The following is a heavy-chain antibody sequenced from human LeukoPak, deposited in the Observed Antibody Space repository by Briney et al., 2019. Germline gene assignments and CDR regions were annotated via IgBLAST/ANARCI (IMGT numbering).Heavy chain of an antibody. J-gene: IGHJ4*02. Sequence: GGSLRLSCAASGFTVSSNYMSWVRQAPGKGLEWVSVIYSGGSTYCADSVKGRFTISRDNSKNTLYLQMNSLRAEDTAVYYCARVPWGDFYFDYWGQGTLVTVSS. V-gene: IGHV3-53*01. CDR1: GFTVSSNY. CDR3: ARVPWGDFYFDY. CDR2: IYSGGST. D-gene: IGHD2-21*02.